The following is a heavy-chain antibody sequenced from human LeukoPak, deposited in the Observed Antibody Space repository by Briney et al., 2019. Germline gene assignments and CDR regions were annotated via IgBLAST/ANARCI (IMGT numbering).Heavy chain of an antibody. D-gene: IGHD4/OR15-4a*01. V-gene: IGHV4-59*01. Sequence: SETLSLTCTVSGGSISYYYWSWIRQSPGKGLEWIGYIYYSGNTNYNPSLKSRVTISVDTSKNQFSLQLRSVTAADSAVYYCAREDPKTRVPEGMDVWGQGTTVTVSS. CDR1: GGSISYYY. CDR2: IYYSGNT. CDR3: AREDPKTRVPEGMDV. J-gene: IGHJ6*02.